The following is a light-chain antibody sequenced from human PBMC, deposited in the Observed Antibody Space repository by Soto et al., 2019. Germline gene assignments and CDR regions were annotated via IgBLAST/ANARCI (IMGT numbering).Light chain of an antibody. CDR3: SSYAGSSNV. J-gene: IGLJ1*01. CDR2: EVN. Sequence: QSALTQPPSASGSPGQSVAISFTGTSSDVGGYNYVSWYQQHPGKAPKLMIYEVNKRPSGVPDGFSGSKSGNTASLTVSGVQAEDEAYYYCSSYAGSSNVFGTGTKVTVL. V-gene: IGLV2-8*01. CDR1: SSDVGGYNY.